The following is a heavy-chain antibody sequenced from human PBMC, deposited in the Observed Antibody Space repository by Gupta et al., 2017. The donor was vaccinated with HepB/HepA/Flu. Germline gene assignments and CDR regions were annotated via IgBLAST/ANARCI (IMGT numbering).Heavy chain of an antibody. J-gene: IGHJ4*02. V-gene: IGHV1-46*01. CDR2: IRPRSGNT. D-gene: IGHD1-26*01. Sequence: QVQLVQSGAEVKKPGASVKVSCKTSGYTFTDYYIHWVRQAPGQRPEWRGRIRPRSGNTEYAQKFRGRVTITGDTSTSTVYMEMSSLRSEDTAVYYCAREPNESYKFDDWGQGTLVTVSS. CDR3: AREPNESYKFDD. CDR1: GYTFTDYY.